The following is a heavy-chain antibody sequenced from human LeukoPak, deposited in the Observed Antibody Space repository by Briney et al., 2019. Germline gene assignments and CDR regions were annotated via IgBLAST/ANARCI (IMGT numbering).Heavy chain of an antibody. V-gene: IGHV3-74*01. CDR3: ARDGPVTTYCSGGSCYSGVGSEYFQH. CDR2: INSDGSST. J-gene: IGHJ1*01. D-gene: IGHD2-15*01. CDR1: GFTFSSYW. Sequence: HTGGSLRLSCAASGFTFSSYWMHWVRQAPGKGLVWVSRINSDGSSTSYADSVKGRFTISRDNAKNSLYLQMNSLRAEDTAVYYCARDGPVTTYCSGGSCYSGVGSEYFQHWGQGTLVTVSS.